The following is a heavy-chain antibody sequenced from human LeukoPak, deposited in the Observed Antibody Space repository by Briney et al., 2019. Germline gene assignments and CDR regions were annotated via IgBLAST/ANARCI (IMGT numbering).Heavy chain of an antibody. CDR1: GFIFSNYA. CDR3: AKVTGGDMITYGGLDY. J-gene: IGHJ4*02. CDR2: IDSTGAYT. V-gene: IGHV3-23*01. D-gene: IGHD3-16*01. Sequence: AGGSLRLSCAASGFIFSNYAMSWVRQAPGKGLEWVSAIDSTGAYTWYADSVKGRFTISRDNSKNTLYLQMNSLRAEDTAVYYCAKVTGGDMITYGGLDYWGQGTLVTVSS.